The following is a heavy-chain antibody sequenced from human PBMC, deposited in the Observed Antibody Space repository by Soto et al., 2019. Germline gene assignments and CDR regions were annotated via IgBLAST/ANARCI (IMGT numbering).Heavy chain of an antibody. CDR2: VDSDGSGT. Sequence: EVQLVESGGGSVQPGGSLRLSCVASGITFSGYWMHWVRQVPVKGLVWVARVDSDGSGTSYADSVKGRFTISRDNAKNTLYLQMNSLRVEDTAVYYCATGFEAWGQGIPVTVSS. V-gene: IGHV3-74*01. J-gene: IGHJ5*02. CDR1: GITFSGYW. CDR3: ATGFEA. D-gene: IGHD3-9*01.